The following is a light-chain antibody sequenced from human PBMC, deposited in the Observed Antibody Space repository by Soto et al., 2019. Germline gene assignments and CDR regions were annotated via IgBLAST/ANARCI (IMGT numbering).Light chain of an antibody. CDR1: QDISNS. CDR2: GAS. CDR3: QQSFRTPLT. V-gene: IGKV1-39*01. Sequence: DIQMTQSPSSLSASVGDRFTITCQASQDISNSLNWYQQRPGKAPNLLIYGASILQGGVPARFIGSGSGTHFTLTISSLQPEDFATYYCQQSFRTPLTFGGGTKVDIK. J-gene: IGKJ4*01.